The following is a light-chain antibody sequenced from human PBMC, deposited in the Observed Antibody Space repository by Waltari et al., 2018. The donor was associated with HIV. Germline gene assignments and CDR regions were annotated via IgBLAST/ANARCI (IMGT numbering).Light chain of an antibody. J-gene: IGLJ3*02. CDR2: SNN. CDR3: AARDDSLNAWV. V-gene: IGLV1-44*01. Sequence: QSFLTQPPSASGTPGRRVIISCSGHSSNVGSNPVNWYRQVPGTAPKLLMFSNNQRPSGVTDRFSGSKSGTSASLAIKGLQSEDEADYYCAARDDSLNAWVFGGGTKLTVL. CDR1: SSNVGSNP.